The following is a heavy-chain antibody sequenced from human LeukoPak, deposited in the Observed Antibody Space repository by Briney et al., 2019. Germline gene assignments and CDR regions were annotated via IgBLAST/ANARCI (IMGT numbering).Heavy chain of an antibody. CDR3: AKDLVTMVRGTYDY. J-gene: IGHJ4*02. V-gene: IGHV3-11*01. D-gene: IGHD3-10*01. CDR2: ISSSGSTI. CDR1: GFTFSDYY. Sequence: GGSLRLSCAASGFTFSDYYMSWIRQAPGKGLEWVSYISSSGSTIYYADSVKGRFTISRDNAKNSLYLQMNSLRAEDTAVYYCAKDLVTMVRGTYDYWGQGTLVTVSS.